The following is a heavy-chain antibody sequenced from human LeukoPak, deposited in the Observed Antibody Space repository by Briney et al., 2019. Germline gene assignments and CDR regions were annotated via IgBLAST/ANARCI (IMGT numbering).Heavy chain of an antibody. CDR1: GGSFSGYF. CDR3: ATDLFYSGSYYAFDY. J-gene: IGHJ4*02. CDR2: INHSGST. D-gene: IGHD1-26*01. Sequence: SGTLSHTCAVYGGSFSGYFWSWMRQPPGKGLEWIGEINHSGSTNYNPYLMSRVTISVDTSMNQFSLNLTSLTAADTAVYYCATDLFYSGSYYAFDYWGQGTLVTVSS. V-gene: IGHV4-34*01.